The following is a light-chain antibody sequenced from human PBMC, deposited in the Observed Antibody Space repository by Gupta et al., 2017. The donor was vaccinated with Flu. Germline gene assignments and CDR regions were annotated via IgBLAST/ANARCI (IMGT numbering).Light chain of an antibody. J-gene: IGKJ4*01. Sequence: DIVMTQSPLSLPVTPGEPATISCRSSQSLIHSTGYHYLYWYLQKPGQSPQLLSYLGSSRASGVPARFRGSGSGTDFTRKISSAGTEDVRVDGWLQGLHTLTWTFGCGTKVESK. V-gene: IGKV2-28*01. CDR2: LGS. CDR1: QSLIHSTGYHY. CDR3: LQGLHTLTWT.